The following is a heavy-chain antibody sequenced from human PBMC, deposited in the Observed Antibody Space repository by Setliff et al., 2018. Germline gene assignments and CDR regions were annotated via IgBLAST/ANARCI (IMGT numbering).Heavy chain of an antibody. V-gene: IGHV1-18*01. CDR3: ARVALESNDSSGYYSGENYYYGMDV. CDR1: GYTFTSYG. D-gene: IGHD3-22*01. CDR2: ISAYNGNT. J-gene: IGHJ6*02. Sequence: AASVKVSCKASGYTFTSYGISWVRQAPGQGLEWMGWISAYNGNTNYAQKLQGRVTMTTDTSTSTVYMELSSLGSEDTAVYYCARVALESNDSSGYYSGENYYYGMDVWGQGTTVTVSS.